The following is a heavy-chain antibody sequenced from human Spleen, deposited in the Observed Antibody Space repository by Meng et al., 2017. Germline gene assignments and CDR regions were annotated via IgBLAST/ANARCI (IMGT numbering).Heavy chain of an antibody. CDR2: INPSSGTT. CDR3: AREAGTNTVEYFDY. CDR1: GYTFTNNY. D-gene: IGHD4-17*01. Sequence: QVQGVQSGAEVKKPGASVKVSCKATGYTFTNNYVHWVRQAPGQGLEWMGIINPSSGTTSYAQKLQGRVTMTRDTSTSTVYMELSSLRSEDTAVYYCAREAGTNTVEYFDYWGQGSLVTVSS. V-gene: IGHV1-46*01. J-gene: IGHJ4*02.